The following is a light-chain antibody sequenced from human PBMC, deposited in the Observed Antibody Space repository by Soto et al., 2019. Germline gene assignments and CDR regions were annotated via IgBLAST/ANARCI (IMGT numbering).Light chain of an antibody. CDR2: AAW. Sequence: DIPVTQSPYFLSASQGDRVTLTCPAGQDISHYLAWDEEKPGEAPKLRIYAAWNLQSGVPSRFSGSGSGTEFTLTISSLQPDDFATYYCQQYYSYPRTFGQGTKV. CDR1: QDISHY. V-gene: IGKV1-9*01. J-gene: IGKJ1*01. CDR3: QQYYSYPRT.